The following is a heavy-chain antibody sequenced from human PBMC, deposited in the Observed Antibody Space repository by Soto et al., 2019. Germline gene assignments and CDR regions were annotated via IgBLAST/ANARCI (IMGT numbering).Heavy chain of an antibody. J-gene: IGHJ4*02. D-gene: IGHD6-19*01. CDR1: GFPFSSNS. Sequence: EVQLVESGGGLVQPGGSLRLTCVASGFPFSSNSMNWVRQAPGKGLEWSSYITSDTNTIKYADSVKGRFTISRDNAKNLVYLQMNSLRDEDTAVYFCARSVEGHFDYWGQGTVVTVSS. CDR3: ARSVEGHFDY. V-gene: IGHV3-48*02. CDR2: ITSDTNTI.